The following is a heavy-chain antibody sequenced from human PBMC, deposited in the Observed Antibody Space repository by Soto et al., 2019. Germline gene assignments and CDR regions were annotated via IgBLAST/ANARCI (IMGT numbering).Heavy chain of an antibody. CDR3: ARDHSPPITESVAGLFDY. Sequence: QVQLVESGGGVVQPGRSLRLSCAASGFTFSSYAMHWVRQAPGKGLEWVAVISYDGSNKYYADSVKGRFTISRDNSKNTLYLQMNSLRAEATAVYYCARDHSPPITESVAGLFDYWGQGTLVTVSS. CDR1: GFTFSSYA. V-gene: IGHV3-30-3*01. CDR2: ISYDGSNK. D-gene: IGHD6-19*01. J-gene: IGHJ4*02.